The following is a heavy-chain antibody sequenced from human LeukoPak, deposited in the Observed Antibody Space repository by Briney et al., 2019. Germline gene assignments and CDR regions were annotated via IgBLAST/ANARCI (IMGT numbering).Heavy chain of an antibody. CDR2: IYYSGST. V-gene: IGHV4-59*01. D-gene: IGHD5-24*01. Sequence: SETLSLTCTVSGGSISSYYWSWIRQPPGKGLEWIGYIYYSGSTNYNPSLKSRVTISVDTSKNQFSLKLSSVTAADTAVYYCAREMAASGWFDPWGQGTLVTVSS. CDR3: AREMAASGWFDP. J-gene: IGHJ5*02. CDR1: GGSISSYY.